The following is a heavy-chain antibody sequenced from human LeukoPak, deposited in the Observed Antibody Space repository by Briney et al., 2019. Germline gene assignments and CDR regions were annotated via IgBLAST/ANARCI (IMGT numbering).Heavy chain of an antibody. CDR3: ARAELGMVREVPSWFDP. CDR2: INHSGST. D-gene: IGHD3-10*01. V-gene: IGHV4-34*01. CDR1: GGSFSGYY. Sequence: SETLSLTCAVYGGSFSGYYWSWIRQPPGKGLEWIGEINHSGSTNYNPSLKSRVTISVDTSKNQFSLKLSSVTAADTAVYYCARAELGMVREVPSWFDPWGQGTLVTVSS. J-gene: IGHJ5*02.